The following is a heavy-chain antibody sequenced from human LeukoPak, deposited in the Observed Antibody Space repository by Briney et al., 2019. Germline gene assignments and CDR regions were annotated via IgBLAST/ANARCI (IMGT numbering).Heavy chain of an antibody. CDR1: GGSLSGYY. V-gene: IGHV4-34*01. CDR3: ARGGSGRKWLRSYYFDY. Sequence: SETLSLTCAVYGGSLSGYYWSWIRQPPGKGLEWIGEINHSGSTNYNPPLKSRVTISVDTSKNQFSLKLSSVTAADTAVYYCARGGSGRKWLRSYYFDYWGQGTLVTVSS. CDR2: INHSGST. D-gene: IGHD5-12*01. J-gene: IGHJ4*02.